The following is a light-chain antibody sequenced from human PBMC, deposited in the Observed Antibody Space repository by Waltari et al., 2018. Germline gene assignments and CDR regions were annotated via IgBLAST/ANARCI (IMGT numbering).Light chain of an antibody. CDR1: QTHSNNY. J-gene: IGKJ1*01. CDR3: QQYEGSSRT. V-gene: IGKV3-20*01. CDR2: RAY. Sequence: CRASQTHSNNYLAWYQQRPGQDPRLHIYRAYARANGISDRFSGSGSGTDFTLTISSLEPEDFAVYHWQQYEGSSRTFGQGTKVEIK.